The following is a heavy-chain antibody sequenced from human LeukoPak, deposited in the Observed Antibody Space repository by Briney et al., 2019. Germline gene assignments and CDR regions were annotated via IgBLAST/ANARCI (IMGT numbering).Heavy chain of an antibody. V-gene: IGHV3-48*04. CDR2: ISGSSSTI. CDR3: ARIATVVTPRGWFDP. CDR1: GFTFSTYS. D-gene: IGHD4-23*01. J-gene: IGHJ5*02. Sequence: GGSLRLSCAASGFTFSTYSMNWVRQAPGKGLEWVSYISGSSSTIYYADSVKGRFTISRDNAKNSLYLQMNSLRAEDTAVYYCARIATVVTPRGWFDPWGQGTLVTVSS.